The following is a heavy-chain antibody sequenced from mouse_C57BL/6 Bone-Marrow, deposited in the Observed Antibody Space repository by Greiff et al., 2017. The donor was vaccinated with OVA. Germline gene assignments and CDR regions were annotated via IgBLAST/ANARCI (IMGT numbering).Heavy chain of an antibody. V-gene: IGHV1-81*01. J-gene: IGHJ3*01. CDR1: GYTFTSYG. CDR2: IYPRSGNT. D-gene: IGHD2-4*01. CDR3: ARSGGLTFFAY. Sequence: VHLVESGAELARPGASVKLSCKASGYTFTSYGISWVKQRTGQGLEWIGEIYPRSGNTYYNEKFKGKATLTADKSSSKAYMELRSLTSEDSAVYFCARSGGLTFFAYWGQGTLVTVSA.